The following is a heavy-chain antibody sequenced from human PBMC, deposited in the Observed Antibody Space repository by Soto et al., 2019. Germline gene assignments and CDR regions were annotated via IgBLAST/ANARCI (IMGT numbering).Heavy chain of an antibody. J-gene: IGHJ4*02. CDR1: GYTFTSYG. Sequence: QVQLVQSGAEVKKPGASVKVSCKASGYTFTSYGISWVRQAPGQGLEWMGWISAYNGNTNYAQKLQGTVTMTTDTSTSTAYMELRSLISDDTAVYYCARDHPDYGDYEIGPGDYWGQGTLVTVSS. CDR2: ISAYNGNT. V-gene: IGHV1-18*01. D-gene: IGHD4-17*01. CDR3: ARDHPDYGDYEIGPGDY.